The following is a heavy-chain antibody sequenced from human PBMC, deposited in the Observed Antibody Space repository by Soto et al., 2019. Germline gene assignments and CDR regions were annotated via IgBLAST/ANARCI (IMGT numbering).Heavy chain of an antibody. CDR2: IRTKAYGGTT. CDR1: GFTFGDYA. D-gene: IGHD5-12*01. V-gene: IGHV3-49*03. J-gene: IGHJ4*02. CDR3: SRTEGVAIPHF. Sequence: GGSLRLSCTTSGFTFGDYAMTWFRQAPGKGLEWVGFIRTKAYGGTTEDAASVKGRFTISRDDSKSIVYLQMNSLRTEDTAVYYCSRTEGVAIPHFWGQGTPVTVSS.